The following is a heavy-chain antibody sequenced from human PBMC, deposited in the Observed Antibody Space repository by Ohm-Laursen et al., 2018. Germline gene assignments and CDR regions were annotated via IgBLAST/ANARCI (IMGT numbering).Heavy chain of an antibody. V-gene: IGHV3-23*01. Sequence: SLRLSCAASGFIFSSYAMSWVRQAPGKGLEWVSTISGSGGTTYYADSVKGRFTISRDNSKNTLYLQMNGLRPEDTALYYCAKDREDPPTPANDYWGQGTLVTVSS. CDR3: AKDREDPPTPANDY. CDR1: GFIFSSYA. J-gene: IGHJ4*02. D-gene: IGHD4-17*01. CDR2: ISGSGGTT.